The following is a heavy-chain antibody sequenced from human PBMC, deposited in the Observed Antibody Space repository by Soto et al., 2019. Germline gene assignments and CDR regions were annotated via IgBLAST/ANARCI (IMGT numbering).Heavy chain of an antibody. CDR2: IKQDGSEK. D-gene: IGHD4-17*01. CDR3: ARVTTVTTSEFDY. Sequence: GGSLRLSCAASGFTFSSYWMSWVRQAPGKGLEWVANIKQDGSEKYYVDSVKGRFTISRDNAKNSLYLQMNSLRAEDTAVYYCARVTTVTTSEFDYWGQGTLVTVSS. V-gene: IGHV3-7*01. J-gene: IGHJ4*02. CDR1: GFTFSSYW.